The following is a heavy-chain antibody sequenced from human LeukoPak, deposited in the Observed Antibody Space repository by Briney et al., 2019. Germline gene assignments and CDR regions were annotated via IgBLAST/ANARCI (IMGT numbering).Heavy chain of an antibody. CDR2: MSPNSGNT. CDR1: GYTFSSFD. CDR3: ARVRTAGSGRTQKDFDY. Sequence: GASVKVSCKASGYTFSSFDINWVRQATGQGLEWMGWMSPNSGNTGYAQKFQGRVTMTRNTSIITAYMELSSLRSDDTAVYYCARVRTAGSGRTQKDFDYWGQGTPVTVSS. V-gene: IGHV1-8*01. J-gene: IGHJ4*02. D-gene: IGHD3-3*01.